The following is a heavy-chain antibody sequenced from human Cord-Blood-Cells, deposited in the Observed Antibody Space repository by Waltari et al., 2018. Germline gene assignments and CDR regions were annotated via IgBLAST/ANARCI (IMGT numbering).Heavy chain of an antibody. V-gene: IGHV1-2*06. J-gene: IGHJ4*02. CDR3: ARPLELGTEGDY. Sequence: QVQLVQSGAEVKKPGASVKVSCKASGYTFTGYYMHWVRPAPGQGREWMGRINPNSGGTNYAQKFQGRVTMTRDTSISTAYMELSRLRSDDTAVYYCARPLELGTEGDYWGQGTLVTVSS. CDR1: GYTFTGYY. CDR2: INPNSGGT. D-gene: IGHD7-27*01.